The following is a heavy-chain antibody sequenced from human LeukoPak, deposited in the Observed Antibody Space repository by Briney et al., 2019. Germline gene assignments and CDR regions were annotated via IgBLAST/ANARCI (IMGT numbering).Heavy chain of an antibody. CDR1: GGSFSGYY. V-gene: IGHV4-34*01. CDR2: INHSGST. D-gene: IGHD6-13*01. Sequence: SETLSLTCAVYGGSFSGYYWSWIRQPPGKGLEWIGEINHSGSTNYNPSLKSRVTISVDTSKNQFSLKLSSVTAADTAVYYCARQGVTAAGLDYWGQGTLVTVSS. J-gene: IGHJ4*02. CDR3: ARQGVTAAGLDY.